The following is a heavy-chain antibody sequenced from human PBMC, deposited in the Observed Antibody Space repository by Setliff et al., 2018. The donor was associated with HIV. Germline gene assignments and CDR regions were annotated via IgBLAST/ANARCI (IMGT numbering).Heavy chain of an antibody. J-gene: IGHJ4*02. CDR3: TTDEWN. V-gene: IGHV3-15*01. CDR1: GFNFNEAW. Sequence: GESLKISCATSGFNFNEAWMSWVRQAPGKGLECVGRTKSKKDGGTTHYTAPVKGRFTISRDDSKNMVYLEMNSLQTDDTAVYYCTTDEWNWGRGTLVTVSS. CDR2: TKSKKDGGTT. D-gene: IGHD3-3*01.